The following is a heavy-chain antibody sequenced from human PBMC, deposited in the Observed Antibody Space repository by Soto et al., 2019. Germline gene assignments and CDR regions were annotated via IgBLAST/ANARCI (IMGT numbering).Heavy chain of an antibody. V-gene: IGHV3-21*01. CDR1: GFTFSSYS. CDR3: ARCGGDCYYYYYYGMDV. D-gene: IGHD2-21*02. Sequence: GGSLRLSCAASGFTFSSYSTNWVRQAPGKGLEWVSSISSSSSYIYYADSVKGRFTISRDNAKNSLYLQMNRLRAEDTAVYYCARCGGDCYYYYYYGMDVWGQGTTVTVSS. J-gene: IGHJ6*02. CDR2: ISSSSSYI.